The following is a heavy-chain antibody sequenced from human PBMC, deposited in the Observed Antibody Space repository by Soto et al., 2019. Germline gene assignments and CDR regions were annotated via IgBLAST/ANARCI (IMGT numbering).Heavy chain of an antibody. J-gene: IGHJ3*02. D-gene: IGHD3-10*01. CDR2: MNPNSGNT. CDR3: ARPGETTDAFDI. Sequence: QVPLVQSGAEVKKPGASVKVSCKASGYTFTSYDINWVRQATGQGLEWMGWMNPNSGNTGYAQKFQGRVTMTWNTSINTAYMELSSLRSEDTAVYYCARPGETTDAFDIWGQGTMVTVSS. V-gene: IGHV1-8*02. CDR1: GYTFTSYD.